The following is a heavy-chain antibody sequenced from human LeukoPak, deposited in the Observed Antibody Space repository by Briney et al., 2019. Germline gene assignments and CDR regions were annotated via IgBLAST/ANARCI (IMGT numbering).Heavy chain of an antibody. Sequence: SQTLSLTCTVSSDSISRGGYYWSWIRQPPGKGLERIGYIYHSGSTYYNPSLKSRVTISVDRSKNQFSLKLSSVTDADTAVYYCARDWGVVPDYWGQGTLVTVSS. V-gene: IGHV4-30-2*01. CDR2: IYHSGST. J-gene: IGHJ4*02. CDR3: ARDWGVVPDY. D-gene: IGHD3-3*01. CDR1: SDSISRGGYY.